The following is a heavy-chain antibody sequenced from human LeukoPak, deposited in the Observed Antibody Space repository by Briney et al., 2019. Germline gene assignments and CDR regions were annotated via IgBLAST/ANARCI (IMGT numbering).Heavy chain of an antibody. CDR3: AKDPQSP. CDR1: GFTFDDYYA. CDR2: ISGDGRRT. J-gene: IGHJ5*02. V-gene: IGHV3-43*02. Sequence: GGSLRLSCAVSGFTFDDYYAIHWVRQAPGKGLEWVSLISGDGRRTNYTDSVKGRFTISRDDTKSSLFLQMNSLTTDDTAFYYCAKDPQSPWGQGTLVTVSS.